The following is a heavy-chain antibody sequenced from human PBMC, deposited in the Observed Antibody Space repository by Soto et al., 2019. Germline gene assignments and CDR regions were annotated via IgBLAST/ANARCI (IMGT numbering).Heavy chain of an antibody. Sequence: GASVKVSCKASGYTFTGYYMHWVRQAPGQGLGWMGWINPNSGGTNYAQKFQGWVAMTRDTSISTAYMELSRLRSDDTAVYYCARAGVYDFWSGYYNWFDPWGQGTLVTVSS. CDR1: GYTFTGYY. J-gene: IGHJ5*02. D-gene: IGHD3-3*01. V-gene: IGHV1-2*04. CDR3: ARAGVYDFWSGYYNWFDP. CDR2: INPNSGGT.